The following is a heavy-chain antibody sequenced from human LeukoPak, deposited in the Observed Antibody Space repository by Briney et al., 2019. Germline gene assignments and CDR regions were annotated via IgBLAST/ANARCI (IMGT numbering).Heavy chain of an antibody. J-gene: IGHJ5*02. V-gene: IGHV4-34*01. CDR3: ARLSAAAGTGKWFDP. Sequence: SETLSLTCAVYGGSFSGYYWSWIRQPPGKGLEWIGEINHSGSTNYNPSLKSRVTISVDTSKNQFSLKLSSVTAADTAVYYCARLSAAAGTGKWFDPWGQGTLVTVSS. D-gene: IGHD6-13*01. CDR2: INHSGST. CDR1: GGSFSGYY.